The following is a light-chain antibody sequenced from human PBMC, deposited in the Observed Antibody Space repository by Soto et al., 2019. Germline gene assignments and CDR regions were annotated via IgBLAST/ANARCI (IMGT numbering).Light chain of an antibody. J-gene: IGKJ5*01. CDR2: GAS. CDR3: QQRHNWPIT. CDR1: QSVSNNY. Sequence: EIVLTQSPGTLSLSPGERAILSCSASQSVSNNYLAWYQQKPGQAPRLLIYGASNRATGIPDRFSGSGSGTDFTLTISGLEPADLGVYYCQQRHNWPITFGQGTRLE. V-gene: IGKV3D-20*02.